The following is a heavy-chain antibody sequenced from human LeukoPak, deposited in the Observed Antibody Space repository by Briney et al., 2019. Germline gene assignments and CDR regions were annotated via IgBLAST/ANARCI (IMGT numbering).Heavy chain of an antibody. Sequence: PSETLSLTCTVSGGSISSYYWSWIRQPAGKGLEWIGRIYTSGGTNYNPSLKSRVTMSVDTSKNQFSLKLSSVTAADTAVYYCARESTDTVTSDAFDIWGQGTMVTVSS. CDR2: IYTSGGT. CDR3: ARESTDTVTSDAFDI. D-gene: IGHD2-2*01. J-gene: IGHJ3*02. V-gene: IGHV4-4*07. CDR1: GGSISSYY.